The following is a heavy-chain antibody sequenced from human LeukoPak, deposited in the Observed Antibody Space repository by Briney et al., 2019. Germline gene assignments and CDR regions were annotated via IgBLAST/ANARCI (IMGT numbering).Heavy chain of an antibody. CDR3: ARAFSYYDSSGYSDPIDY. CDR1: GYTFTGYY. Sequence: ASVKVSCKASGYTFTGYYMHWVRQAPGQGLEWMGRINPNSGGTNYAQKFQGRVTMTRDTSISTAYMELSRLRSDDTAVCYCARAFSYYDSSGYSDPIDYWGQGTLVTVSS. CDR2: INPNSGGT. J-gene: IGHJ4*02. D-gene: IGHD3-22*01. V-gene: IGHV1-2*06.